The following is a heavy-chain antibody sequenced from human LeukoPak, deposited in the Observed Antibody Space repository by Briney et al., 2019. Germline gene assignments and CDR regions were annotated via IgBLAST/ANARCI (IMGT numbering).Heavy chain of an antibody. CDR2: ISSSGSTI. Sequence: GGSLRLSCAASGFTFSSYEMNWVRQAPGEGLEWVSYISSSGSTIYYADSVKGRFTISRDNAKNSLYLQMNSLRAEDTAVYYCARVGPWVNPDYYYYYMDVWGKGTTVTVS. CDR3: ARVGPWVNPDYYYYYMDV. J-gene: IGHJ6*03. V-gene: IGHV3-48*03. D-gene: IGHD1-14*01. CDR1: GFTFSSYE.